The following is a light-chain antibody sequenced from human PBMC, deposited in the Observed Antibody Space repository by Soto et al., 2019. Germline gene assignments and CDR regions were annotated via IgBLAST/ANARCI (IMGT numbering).Light chain of an antibody. CDR2: AAS. CDR1: QSISSY. V-gene: IGKV1-39*01. Sequence: DIQMTQSPSSLSASVGDRVTITCRASQSISSYLNWYQQKPGKAPKLLIYAASSLQSGVPSRFSSSGSGTDFTITISSLQPEDFATYYCQQSYSTPPYTFGEGTKLEIK. CDR3: QQSYSTPPYT. J-gene: IGKJ2*01.